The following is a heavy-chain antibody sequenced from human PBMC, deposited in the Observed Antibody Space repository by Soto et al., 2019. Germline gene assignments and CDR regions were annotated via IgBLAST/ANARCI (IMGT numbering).Heavy chain of an antibody. CDR1: GFTFSSYA. J-gene: IGHJ5*02. V-gene: IGHV3-23*01. D-gene: IGHD1-1*01. CDR3: ARDVDTTSHLNRFDP. CDR2: ISGSGGST. Sequence: GGSLRLSCAASGFTFSSYAMSWVRQAPGKGLEWVSAISGSGGSTYYADSVKGRFTISRDSSKNTVYLQMDSLKVEDTAVYYCARDVDTTSHLNRFDPWGQGVMVTVSS.